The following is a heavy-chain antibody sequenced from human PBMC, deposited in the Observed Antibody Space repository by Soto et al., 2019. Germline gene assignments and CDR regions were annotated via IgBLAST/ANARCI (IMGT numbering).Heavy chain of an antibody. Sequence: QVQLVQSGAEVKKPGASVKVSCKASGYNFTRYEITWVRQAPGQGLEWMGWISVFNGNTNYAEKFQGRVTMTTDTSTSTAYMEVRSLRSDDTAVHFCARDARGITIFGVVIIMDVWGQGTTVTVSS. J-gene: IGHJ6*02. CDR1: GYNFTRYE. CDR2: ISVFNGNT. D-gene: IGHD3-3*01. CDR3: ARDARGITIFGVVIIMDV. V-gene: IGHV1-18*04.